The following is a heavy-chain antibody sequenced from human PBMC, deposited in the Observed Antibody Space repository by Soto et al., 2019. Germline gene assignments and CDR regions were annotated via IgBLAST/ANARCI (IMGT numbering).Heavy chain of an antibody. CDR2: ISYDGSNK. V-gene: IGHV3-30*18. Sequence: QVQLVESGGGVVQPGRSLRLSCAASGFTFSSYGMHWVRQAPGKGLEWVAVISYDGSNKYYADSVKGRFTISRDNPKNTLYLQMNSLRAEDTAVYYCAKDTVAVSYYYYGMDVWGQGTTVTVSS. D-gene: IGHD4-4*01. CDR1: GFTFSSYG. CDR3: AKDTVAVSYYYYGMDV. J-gene: IGHJ6*02.